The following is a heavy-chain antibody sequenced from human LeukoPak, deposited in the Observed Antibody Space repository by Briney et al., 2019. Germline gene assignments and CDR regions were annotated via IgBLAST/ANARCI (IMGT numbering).Heavy chain of an antibody. CDR1: GGSISSGGYY. CDR2: IYHSGST. J-gene: IGHJ4*02. D-gene: IGHD4-11*01. V-gene: IGHV4-30-2*01. CDR3: AKGYYSNYEEG. Sequence: SETLSLTCTVSGGSISSGGYYWSWIRQPPGKGLEWIGYIYHSGSTYYNPSLKSRVTISVDRSKNQFSLKLSSVTAADTAVYYRAKGYYSNYEEGWGQGTLVTVSS.